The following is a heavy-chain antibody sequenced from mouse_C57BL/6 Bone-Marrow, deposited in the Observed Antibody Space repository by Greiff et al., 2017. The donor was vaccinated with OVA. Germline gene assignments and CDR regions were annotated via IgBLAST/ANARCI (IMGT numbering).Heavy chain of an antibody. CDR3: ARSESPDYFDY. CDR1: GYAFSSSW. Sequence: QVQLQQSGPELVKPGASVKISCKASGYAFSSSWLNWVKQRPGKGLEWIGRIYPGDGDTNYNGKFTGKAPLTADKSSSTAYMQLSSLTSEDSAVYFCARSESPDYFDYWGQGTTLTVSS. V-gene: IGHV1-82*01. J-gene: IGHJ2*01. CDR2: IYPGDGDT.